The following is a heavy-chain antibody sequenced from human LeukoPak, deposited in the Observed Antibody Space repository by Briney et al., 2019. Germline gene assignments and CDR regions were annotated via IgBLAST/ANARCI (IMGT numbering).Heavy chain of an antibody. CDR3: ARDWGSTGYDLYDS. D-gene: IGHD5-12*01. V-gene: IGHV3-7*01. CDR2: IRQDGSER. J-gene: IGHJ4*02. Sequence: GGSLRLSCAASGFIFSNYWMTWVRQAPGKGLEWVAHIRQDGSERHYVDSVKDRFTISRDNAKNTLDLQMDSLRAEDTAVYYCARDWGSTGYDLYDSWGQGTLVTVSS. CDR1: GFIFSNYW.